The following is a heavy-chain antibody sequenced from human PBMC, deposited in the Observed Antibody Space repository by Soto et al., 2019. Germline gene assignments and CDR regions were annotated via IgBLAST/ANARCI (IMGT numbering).Heavy chain of an antibody. CDR1: GLNFEKCS. D-gene: IGHD2-15*01. Sequence: GGSLRLSCTASGLNFEKCSFNWVRQPPGKGPEWLASISPASTYIRYADSVKGRFTISRDNARNSLSLQMLSLRADDTAMYYCAADTGDIEVVPATTWGQGTLVTVSS. V-gene: IGHV3-21*04. CDR2: ISPASTYI. J-gene: IGHJ4*02. CDR3: AADTGDIEVVPATT.